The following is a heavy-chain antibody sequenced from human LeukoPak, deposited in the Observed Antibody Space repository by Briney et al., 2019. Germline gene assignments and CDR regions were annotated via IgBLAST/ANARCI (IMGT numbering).Heavy chain of an antibody. Sequence: SETLSLTCAVSGYSISSGYYWGWIRQPPGKGLEWIGSIYHSGSTYYNPSLKSRVTISVDTSKNQFSLKLSSVTAADTAVYYCASDYSSSSGDAFDIWGQGTMVTVSS. CDR1: GYSISSGYY. J-gene: IGHJ3*02. CDR3: ASDYSSSSGDAFDI. CDR2: IYHSGST. V-gene: IGHV4-38-2*01. D-gene: IGHD6-6*01.